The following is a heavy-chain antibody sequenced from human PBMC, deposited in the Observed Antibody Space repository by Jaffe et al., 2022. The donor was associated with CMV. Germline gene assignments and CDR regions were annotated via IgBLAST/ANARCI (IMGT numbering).Heavy chain of an antibody. Sequence: EVQLLESGGGLVQPGGSLRLSCAASGFTFSSYAMSWVRQAPGKGLEWVSAISGSGGSTYYADSVKGRFTISRDNSKNTLYLQMNSLRAEDTAVYYCAKDLTGGYGRHEQEYYYYGMDVWGQGTTVTVSS. J-gene: IGHJ6*02. CDR1: GFTFSSYA. V-gene: IGHV3-23*01. D-gene: IGHD5-18*01. CDR3: AKDLTGGYGRHEQEYYYYGMDV. CDR2: ISGSGGST.